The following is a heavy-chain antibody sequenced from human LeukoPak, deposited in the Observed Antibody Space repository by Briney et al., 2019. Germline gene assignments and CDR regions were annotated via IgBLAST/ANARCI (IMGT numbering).Heavy chain of an antibody. V-gene: IGHV1-18*04. CDR3: ARDGFGELLPVDY. Sequence: APLNVSCTASVYTLTSYCISWARQAPAQGPDWMGWNSAHNGNTNYAQKLQGRVTMTTATSTSTAYMELRSLRSDDTAVYYCARDGFGELLPVDYWGQGTLVTVSS. J-gene: IGHJ4*02. CDR2: NSAHNGNT. D-gene: IGHD3-10*01. CDR1: VYTLTSYC.